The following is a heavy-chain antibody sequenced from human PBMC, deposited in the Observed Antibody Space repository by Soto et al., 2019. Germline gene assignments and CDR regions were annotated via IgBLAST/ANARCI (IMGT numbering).Heavy chain of an antibody. CDR1: GGSISSHY. J-gene: IGHJ6*03. CDR3: ARTYYDLWSGDYYYYMDV. V-gene: IGHV4-59*11. D-gene: IGHD3-3*01. CDR2: IYDSGST. Sequence: SETLSLTCTVSGGSISSHYWSWIRQPPGKGLEWIGYIYDSGSTNYNPSLKTRVTMSVDTSKNQFSLKLSSVTAADTAVYYCARTYYDLWSGDYYYYMDVWGKGTTVTVSS.